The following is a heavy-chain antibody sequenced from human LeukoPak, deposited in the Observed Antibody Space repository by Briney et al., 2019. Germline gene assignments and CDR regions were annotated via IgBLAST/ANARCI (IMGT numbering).Heavy chain of an antibody. D-gene: IGHD6-13*01. CDR1: GFTFSSYA. Sequence: GGSLRLSCAASGFTFSSYAMSWVRQAPGKGLEWVSAISGSGGSTYYADSVKGRFTISRDNSKNTRYLQMNSLRAEDTAVYYCAKDPAAGSDFLRYYFDYWGQGTLVTVSS. V-gene: IGHV3-23*01. CDR3: AKDPAAGSDFLRYYFDY. CDR2: ISGSGGST. J-gene: IGHJ4*02.